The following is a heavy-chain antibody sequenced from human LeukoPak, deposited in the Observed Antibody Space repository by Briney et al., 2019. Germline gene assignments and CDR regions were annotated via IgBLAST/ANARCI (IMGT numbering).Heavy chain of an antibody. CDR3: ARRQPWKYYYYMDV. CDR2: IYTSGST. V-gene: IGHV4-61*02. CDR1: GGSISSGSYY. Sequence: PSETLSLTCTVSGGSISSGSYYWSWIRQPAGKGLEWIGRIYTSGSTNYNPSLKSRVTISVDTSKNQFSLKLSSVTAADTAVYYCARRQPWKYYYYMDVWGKGTTVTVSS. J-gene: IGHJ6*03. D-gene: IGHD1-1*01.